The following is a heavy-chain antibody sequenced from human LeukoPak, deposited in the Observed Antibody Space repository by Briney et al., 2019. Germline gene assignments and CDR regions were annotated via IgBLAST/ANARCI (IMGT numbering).Heavy chain of an antibody. CDR1: GFTFSSYE. CDR3: ARERGTAMVY. D-gene: IGHD5-18*01. V-gene: IGHV3-48*03. Sequence: GGSLRLSCAASGFTFSSYEMNWVRQAPGKGLEWVSYISSSGSTIYYADSVKGRFTISRDNAKNSLYLHMNSLRAEDTAVYYCARERGTAMVYWGQGTLVTVSS. J-gene: IGHJ4*02. CDR2: ISSSGSTI.